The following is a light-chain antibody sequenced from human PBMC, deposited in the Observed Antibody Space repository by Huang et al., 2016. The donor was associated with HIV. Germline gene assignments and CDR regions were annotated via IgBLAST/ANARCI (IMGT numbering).Light chain of an antibody. J-gene: IGKJ1*01. CDR2: TVS. Sequence: DIQMTQSPPSLSASVGDRVTFTCRADQNITKSLNWYQQKPGKATKLLIYTVSTLESGVPARFSGSGSGSRFTLNIGNLQPEDFATYYCQQSFSVPRTFG. V-gene: IGKV1-39*01. CDR3: QQSFSVPRT. CDR1: QNITKS.